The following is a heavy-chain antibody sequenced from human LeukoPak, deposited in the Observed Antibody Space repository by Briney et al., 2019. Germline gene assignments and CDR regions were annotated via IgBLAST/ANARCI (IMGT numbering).Heavy chain of an antibody. CDR1: GFTFSSYG. Sequence: GGSLRLSCAASGFTFSSYGMHWVRQAPGKGLEWVAVISYDGNNKYYADSVKGRFTICRDNSKNTLYLQMNSLRAEDTAVYYCARGTFGVVISPAYYYYGMDVWGQGTTVTVSS. CDR2: ISYDGNNK. CDR3: ARGTFGVVISPAYYYYGMDV. V-gene: IGHV3-30*03. D-gene: IGHD3-3*01. J-gene: IGHJ6*02.